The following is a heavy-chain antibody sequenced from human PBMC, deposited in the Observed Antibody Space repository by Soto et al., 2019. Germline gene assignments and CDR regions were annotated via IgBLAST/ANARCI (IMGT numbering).Heavy chain of an antibody. V-gene: IGHV1-69*17. Sequence: QVQLVQSGAEVKRPGSSVKVSCESSGDTFNSYVISWVRQAPGQGLEWMGGIIPIIGVTHYAQKFQGRVTISALSSTGTAYMELTNLGFEDTDLYYCAIESLGAKGADHWGQGTLVTVSS. CDR2: IIPIIGVT. J-gene: IGHJ4*02. D-gene: IGHD3-16*01. CDR1: GDTFNSYV. CDR3: AIESLGAKGADH.